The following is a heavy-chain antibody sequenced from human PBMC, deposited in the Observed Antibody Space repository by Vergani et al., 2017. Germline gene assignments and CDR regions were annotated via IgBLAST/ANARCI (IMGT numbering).Heavy chain of an antibody. V-gene: IGHV1-2*04. J-gene: IGHJ6*03. CDR1: GYTFTGYY. D-gene: IGHD7-27*01. Sequence: QVQLVQSGAEVKKPGASVKVSCKASGYTFTGYYMHWVRQAPGQGLEWMGWINPNSGGTNYAQKFQGWVTMTRDTSISTAYMELSRLRSDDTAVYYCARGLGISYYYYYMDVWGKGTTVTVSS. CDR2: INPNSGGT. CDR3: ARGLGISYYYYYMDV.